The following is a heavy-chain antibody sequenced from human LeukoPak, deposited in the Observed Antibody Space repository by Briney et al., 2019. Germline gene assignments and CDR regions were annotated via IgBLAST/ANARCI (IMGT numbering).Heavy chain of an antibody. CDR3: ARLEVRGVIGP. V-gene: IGHV3-30*03. Sequence: GGSLRLSCAASGFTFSSYGMHWVRQAPGKGLEWVAVISYDGSNKYYAVSVKGRFTISRDKSQNTLYLQMNSLRVEDTAVYYCARLEVRGVIGPWGQGTLVTVSS. CDR1: GFTFSSYG. D-gene: IGHD3-10*01. CDR2: ISYDGSNK. J-gene: IGHJ5*02.